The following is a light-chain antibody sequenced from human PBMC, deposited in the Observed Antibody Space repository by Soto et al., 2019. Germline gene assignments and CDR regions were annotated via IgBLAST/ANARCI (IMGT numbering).Light chain of an antibody. CDR1: QDISTW. CDR3: QQGNSFPFT. CDR2: TAS. Sequence: DIQMTQSPSSVSASIGDRVTITCRASQDISTWLGWCQQKPGKAPNLLIYTASSLQSGVPSRFSGSGSGTEFTLTIDSLQPEDFATYYCQQGNSFPFTFGPGTTVDI. J-gene: IGKJ3*01. V-gene: IGKV1-12*01.